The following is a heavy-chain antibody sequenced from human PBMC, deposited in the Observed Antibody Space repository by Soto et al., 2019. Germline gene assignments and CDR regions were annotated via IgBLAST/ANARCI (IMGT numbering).Heavy chain of an antibody. V-gene: IGHV1-69*12. D-gene: IGHD2-15*01. CDR2: LTPIFDAP. CDR1: GGPFSGHT. Sequence: HVQLVQSGAAVKKPGSSVKVSCKSSGGPFSGHTMNWVRQAPGQGLEWMGGLTPIFDAPIYAQNFRGRVKITAAGPASTAYVELSSLTSEDTAVYYCAGDQREVVGNDAFDFWGQGTMVTVSS. J-gene: IGHJ3*01. CDR3: AGDQREVVGNDAFDF.